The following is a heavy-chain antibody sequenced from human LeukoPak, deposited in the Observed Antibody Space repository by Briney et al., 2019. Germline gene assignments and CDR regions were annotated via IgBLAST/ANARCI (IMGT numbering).Heavy chain of an antibody. J-gene: IGHJ4*02. V-gene: IGHV3-21*01. CDR2: ISSSSGYI. CDR1: GFTFSSYS. Sequence: GGSLRLSCAASGFTFSSYSMNWVRQAPGKGLEWVSSISSSSGYIYYADSVKGRFTISRDNAKNSLYLQMNSLRAEDTAVYYCARGISMTHPPDYWGQGTLVTVSS. D-gene: IGHD2-21*01. CDR3: ARGISMTHPPDY.